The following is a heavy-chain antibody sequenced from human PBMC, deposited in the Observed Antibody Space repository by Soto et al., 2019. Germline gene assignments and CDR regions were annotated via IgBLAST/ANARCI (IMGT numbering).Heavy chain of an antibody. CDR1: GFTFSSYG. CDR3: ARAPTYYYDSSGYYSGYFDY. J-gene: IGHJ4*02. V-gene: IGHV3-33*01. Sequence: GGSLRLSCAASGFTFSSYGMHWVRQAPGKGLEWVAVIWYDGSNKYYADSVKGRFTISRDNSKNTLYLQMNSLRAEDTAVYYCARAPTYYYDSSGYYSGYFDYWGQGTLVTVSS. D-gene: IGHD3-22*01. CDR2: IWYDGSNK.